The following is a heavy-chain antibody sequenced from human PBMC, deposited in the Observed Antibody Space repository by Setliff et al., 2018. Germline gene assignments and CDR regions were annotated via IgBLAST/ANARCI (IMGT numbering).Heavy chain of an antibody. D-gene: IGHD6-19*01. Sequence: GSPRLSCAASGFTFSSYGMHWVRQAPGKGLEWVGRIRDKYNSYAIAYAASVEGRFTISRDDSKNMAYLQMNSLRTEDTAVYYCTRRSANSSADWGQGTLVTVSS. CDR2: IRDKYNSYAI. J-gene: IGHJ4*02. V-gene: IGHV3-73*01. CDR3: TRRSANSSAD. CDR1: GFTFSSYG.